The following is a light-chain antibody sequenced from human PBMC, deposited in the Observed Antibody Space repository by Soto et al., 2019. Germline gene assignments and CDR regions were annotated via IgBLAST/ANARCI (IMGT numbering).Light chain of an antibody. CDR3: QQTHTPPLN. V-gene: IGKV1-39*01. CDR2: AAS. Sequence: DIQMTQSPSSLSASVGDRVTITCRASQYINNYLNWYQQKPGKAPKLLIYAASSLHSGVPSRFSGSGSGTDFTLTISSLQREDFAKYYCQQTHTPPLNFGGGTEVEIK. CDR1: QYINNY. J-gene: IGKJ4*01.